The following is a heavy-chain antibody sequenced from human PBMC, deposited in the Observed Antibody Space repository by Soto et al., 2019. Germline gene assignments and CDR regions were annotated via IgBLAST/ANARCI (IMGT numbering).Heavy chain of an antibody. J-gene: IGHJ5*02. CDR3: ARVFGYSSSWFDP. CDR2: IIPICDTT. V-gene: IGHV1-8*02. Sequence: GASVKVSCKASGYTFTSYGISWVRQAPGQGLEWMGGIIPICDTTSYAQKFQGRVTMTRNTSMSTAYMELSSLRSEDTAVYYCARVFGYSSSWFDPWGQGTLVTVSS. D-gene: IGHD6-13*01. CDR1: GYTFTSYG.